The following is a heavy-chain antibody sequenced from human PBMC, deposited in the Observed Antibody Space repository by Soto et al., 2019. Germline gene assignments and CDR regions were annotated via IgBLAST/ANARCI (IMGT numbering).Heavy chain of an antibody. D-gene: IGHD4-4*01. V-gene: IGHV3-11*01. CDR1: GFTFSDYY. Sequence: QVQLVESGGGLVKPGGSLRLSCAASGFTFSDYYMSWIRQAPGKGLVWVSYISSSGSTIYYADSVKGRFTISRDNAKNSLYLQMNSLRAEDTAVYYCARTPTTVTTLGTSVRPSAFDIWGQGTMVTVSS. CDR2: ISSSGSTI. J-gene: IGHJ3*02. CDR3: ARTPTTVTTLGTSVRPSAFDI.